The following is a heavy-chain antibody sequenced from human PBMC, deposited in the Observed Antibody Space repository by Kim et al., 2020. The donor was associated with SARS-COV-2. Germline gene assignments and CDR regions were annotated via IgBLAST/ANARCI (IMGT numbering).Heavy chain of an antibody. CDR3: ARLRYYDSSGYVYYFDY. CDR2: IYYSGST. Sequence: SETLSLTCAVSGGSITSSTYHWGWIRQPPGKGLELIGSIYYSGSTYYNPSLKRRVTVYVDTSRNRFSLKLSSVTAADTAVYYCARLRYYDSSGYVYYFDYWGQGTLVTVSS. CDR1: GGSITSSTYH. D-gene: IGHD3-22*01. V-gene: IGHV4-39*01. J-gene: IGHJ4*02.